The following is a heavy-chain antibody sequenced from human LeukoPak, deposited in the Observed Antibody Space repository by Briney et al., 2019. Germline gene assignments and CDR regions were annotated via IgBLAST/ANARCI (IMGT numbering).Heavy chain of an antibody. CDR3: ASSDSSGYYPLDY. Sequence: ASVKVSCKASGGTFSSYAISWVRQAPGQGLEWMGRIIPILGIANYAQKFQGRVTITADKSTSTAYMELSSLRSEDTAVYYCASSDSSGYYPLDYWGQGTLVIVSS. D-gene: IGHD3-22*01. CDR2: IIPILGIA. J-gene: IGHJ4*02. CDR1: GGTFSSYA. V-gene: IGHV1-69*04.